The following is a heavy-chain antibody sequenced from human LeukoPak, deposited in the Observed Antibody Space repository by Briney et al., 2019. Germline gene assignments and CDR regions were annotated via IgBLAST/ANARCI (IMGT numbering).Heavy chain of an antibody. J-gene: IGHJ3*02. Sequence: GASVKVSCKASGYSYTSYDVNWVRQAPGQGLEWMGWFNPKSGNAGYAQKFQGRVTMTRNISMTTAYMELNSLTSEDTAVYYCARGVGSAINKEAFDIWGQGTVVTVPS. D-gene: IGHD6-25*01. CDR3: ARGVGSAINKEAFDI. V-gene: IGHV1-8*01. CDR1: GYSYTSYD. CDR2: FNPKSGNA.